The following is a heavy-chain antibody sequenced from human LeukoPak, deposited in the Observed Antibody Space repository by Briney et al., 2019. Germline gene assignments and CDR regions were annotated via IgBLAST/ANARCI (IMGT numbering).Heavy chain of an antibody. CDR2: ISSSSSYL. V-gene: IGHV3-21*05. Sequence: PGGSLRLSCAASGFTFSSYEMNWVRQAPGKGLEWVSYISSSSSYLYYADSVKGRFTISRDNAKSSLYLQMNSLRAEDTAVLYCAREDIVATMTFDYWGQGILVTVSS. D-gene: IGHD5-12*01. CDR3: AREDIVATMTFDY. CDR1: GFTFSSYE. J-gene: IGHJ4*02.